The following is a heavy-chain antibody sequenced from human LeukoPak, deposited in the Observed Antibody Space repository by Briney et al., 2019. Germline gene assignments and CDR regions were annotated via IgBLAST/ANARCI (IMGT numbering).Heavy chain of an antibody. CDR1: GGSFSGYY. D-gene: IGHD6-13*01. CDR2: INHSGST. V-gene: IGHV4-34*01. J-gene: IGHJ6*02. CDR3: ARAAGGSSWYFFDYYGMDV. Sequence: SGTLSLTCAVYGGSFSGYYWSWIRQPPGKGLEWIGEINHSGSTNYNPSLKSRVTISVDTSKNQFSLKLSSVTAADTAVYYCARAAGGSSWYFFDYYGMDVWGQGTTVTVSS.